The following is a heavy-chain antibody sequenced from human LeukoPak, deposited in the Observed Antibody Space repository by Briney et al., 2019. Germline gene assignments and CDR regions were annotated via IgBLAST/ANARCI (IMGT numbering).Heavy chain of an antibody. Sequence: PGGSLRLSCAVSGFTFSDHYMDWVRQAPGKGLEWVANIKQDGSEKYYVDSVKGRFTISRDNAKNSLYLQMNSLRAEDTAVYYCARDLYYDFWSGYVPQPLKYGMDVWGQGTTVTVSS. CDR2: IKQDGSEK. CDR1: GFTFSDHY. V-gene: IGHV3-7*01. J-gene: IGHJ6*02. CDR3: ARDLYYDFWSGYVPQPLKYGMDV. D-gene: IGHD3-3*01.